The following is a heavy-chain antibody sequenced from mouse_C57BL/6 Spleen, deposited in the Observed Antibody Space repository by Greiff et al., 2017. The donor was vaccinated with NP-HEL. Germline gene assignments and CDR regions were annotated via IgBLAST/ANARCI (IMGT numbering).Heavy chain of an antibody. CDR2: IDPSDSYT. CDR1: GYTFTSYW. Sequence: QVQLQQPGAELVRPGTSVKLSCKASGYTFTSYWMHWVKQRPGQGLEWIGVIDPSDSYTNYNQKFKGKATLTVDTSSSTAYMQLSSLTSEDSAVYYCAGDYYGSDDYFDYWGQGTTLTVSS. J-gene: IGHJ2*01. D-gene: IGHD1-1*01. V-gene: IGHV1-59*01. CDR3: AGDYYGSDDYFDY.